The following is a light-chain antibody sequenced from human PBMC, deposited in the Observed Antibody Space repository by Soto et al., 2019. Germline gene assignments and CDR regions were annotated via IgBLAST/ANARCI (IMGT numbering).Light chain of an antibody. CDR1: NSDVGGYNY. CDR2: EVT. J-gene: IGLJ2*01. V-gene: IGLV2-14*01. Sequence: QAALTQPASVSGSPGQSIPISCTGTNSDVGGYNYVSWYQHHPDKAPKLMIYEVTTRPSGISNRFSGSRSGNTASLTISGVQAEDEADYYCSSYTISSTLVVFGGGTKLTVL. CDR3: SSYTISSTLVV.